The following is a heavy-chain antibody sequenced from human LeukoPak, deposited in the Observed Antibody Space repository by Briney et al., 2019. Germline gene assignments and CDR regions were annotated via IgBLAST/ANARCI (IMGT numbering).Heavy chain of an antibody. J-gene: IGHJ6*02. CDR1: GYTLTELS. D-gene: IGHD3-3*01. Sequence: GASVKVSCKVSGYTLTELSMHWVRQAPGKGLEWMGGFDPEDGETIYAQKFQGRVTMTEDTSTDTAYMELSSLRSEDTAVYYCATAYYDFWSGPRGYYYYYGMDVRGQGTTVTVSS. V-gene: IGHV1-24*01. CDR2: FDPEDGET. CDR3: ATAYYDFWSGPRGYYYYYGMDV.